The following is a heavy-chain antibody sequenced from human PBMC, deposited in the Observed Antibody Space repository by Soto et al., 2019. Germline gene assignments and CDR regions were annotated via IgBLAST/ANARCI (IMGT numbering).Heavy chain of an antibody. Sequence: QVQLVESGGGVVQPGRSLRLSCAASGFTFSTYAMDWVRQAPGKGLEWVALISADGSNQHYADSVKGRFTISRDNSKNTVYQQMHSLTVEATALYHFARHTIASSWFPLPHWVHRILVTVSS. CDR1: GFTFSTYA. CDR3: ARHTIASSWFPLPH. CDR2: ISADGSNQ. J-gene: IGHJ4*01. V-gene: IGHV3-30-3*01. D-gene: IGHD6-13*01.